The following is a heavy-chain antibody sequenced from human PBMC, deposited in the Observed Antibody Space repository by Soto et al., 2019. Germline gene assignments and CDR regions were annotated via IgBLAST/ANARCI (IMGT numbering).Heavy chain of an antibody. CDR1: GGSISSGGYY. D-gene: IGHD3-10*01. J-gene: IGHJ4*02. CDR3: ARVLLITMVRGKSLHS. CDR2: IYYSGST. V-gene: IGHV4-31*03. Sequence: SETLSLACTVSGGSISSGGYYWSGIRQHPGKGLEWIGYIYYSGSTYYNPSLKSRVTISVDTSKNQFSLKLSSVTAADTAVYYCARVLLITMVRGKSLHSCGQGPLGTLS.